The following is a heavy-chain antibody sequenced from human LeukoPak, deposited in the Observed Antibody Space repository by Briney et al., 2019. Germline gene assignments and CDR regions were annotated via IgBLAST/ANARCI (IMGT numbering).Heavy chain of an antibody. V-gene: IGHV1-8*01. J-gene: IGHJ4*02. Sequence: ASVKVSCKASGYTFTSYDINWVRQAPGQGLEWMGWMNPTSGNTGYAQKFQGRVTMTRNTSISTAYMELSSLRSEDTAVYYCAKDSKWVVPVWGQGTLVTVSS. CDR2: MNPTSGNT. CDR3: AKDSKWVVPV. CDR1: GYTFTSYD. D-gene: IGHD2-2*01.